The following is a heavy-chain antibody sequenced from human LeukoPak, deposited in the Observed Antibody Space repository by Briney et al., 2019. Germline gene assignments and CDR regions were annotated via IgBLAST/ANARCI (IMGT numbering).Heavy chain of an antibody. Sequence: SETLSLTCTVSGGSISSYYWSWIRQPPGKGLEWIGYIYYSGSTNYNPSHNSRVTISVDTSKNHFTLKLSSVTAADTPVYYCARVPVYYYDSSPSGPLYYFDYWGQGTLVTVSS. CDR1: GGSISSYY. J-gene: IGHJ4*02. CDR2: IYYSGST. V-gene: IGHV4-59*01. CDR3: ARVPVYYYDSSPSGPLYYFDY. D-gene: IGHD3-22*01.